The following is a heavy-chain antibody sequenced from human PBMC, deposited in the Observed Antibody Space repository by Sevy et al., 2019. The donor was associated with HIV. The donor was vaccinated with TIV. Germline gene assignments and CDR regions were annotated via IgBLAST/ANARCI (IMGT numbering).Heavy chain of an antibody. CDR1: GFTFSSYS. V-gene: IGHV3-21*01. Sequence: GGSLRLSCAASGFTFSSYSMNWVRQAPGKGLEWVSSISSSSSYIHYGDSVKGRFTISRDNAKNSLYLQMNSLRAEDTAVYYCARADDYYYDSSGYFLYYYMDVWGKGTTVTVSS. D-gene: IGHD3-22*01. CDR3: ARADDYYYDSSGYFLYYYMDV. J-gene: IGHJ6*03. CDR2: ISSSSSYI.